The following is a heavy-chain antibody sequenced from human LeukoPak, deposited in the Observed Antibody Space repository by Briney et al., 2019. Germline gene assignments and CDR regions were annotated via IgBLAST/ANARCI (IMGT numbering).Heavy chain of an antibody. J-gene: IGHJ3*02. D-gene: IGHD3-22*01. Sequence: SETLSLTCSVSGASISRNTYYWGWIRQSPGKGLEWIGTFYYTGSTYYNPSLKSRITISVDTSKNHFSMKLSSVTAADTAVYYWARANYYDSSGYYYNAFDIWGQGTMVTVSS. CDR3: ARANYYDSSGYYYNAFDI. CDR1: GASISRNTYY. V-gene: IGHV4-39*02. CDR2: FYYTGST.